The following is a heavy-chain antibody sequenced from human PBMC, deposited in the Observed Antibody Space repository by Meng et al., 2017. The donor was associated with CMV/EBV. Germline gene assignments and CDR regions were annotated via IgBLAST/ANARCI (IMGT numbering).Heavy chain of an antibody. Sequence: STRQPPGKAFELLGVLNHTGSTNYSTSLKNPVTISVDTSKNQFSLMISSVTAADTAVYYCARSAQVLDSILVVPAAIKRMRSCFDPWGRGTLVTVSS. D-gene: IGHD2-2*01. CDR3: ARSAQVLDSILVVPAAIKRMRSCFDP. J-gene: IGHJ5*02. V-gene: IGHV4-34*01. CDR2: LNHTGST.